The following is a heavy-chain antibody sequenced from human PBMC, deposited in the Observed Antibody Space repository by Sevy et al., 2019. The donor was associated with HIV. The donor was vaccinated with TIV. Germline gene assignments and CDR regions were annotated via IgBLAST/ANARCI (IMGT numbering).Heavy chain of an antibody. V-gene: IGHV1-18*01. J-gene: IGHJ4*02. D-gene: IGHD3-10*01. CDR1: GYTFTSYG. CDR2: ISAYNGNT. CDR3: ARNGLWFGELLLHYFDH. Sequence: ASVKVSCKASGYTFTSYGISWVRQAPGQGLEWMGWISAYNGNTNYTQKLQGRVTMTTDTSTSTAYMELRSLRSDDTAVYYCARNGLWFGELLLHYFDHWGQGTLVTVSS.